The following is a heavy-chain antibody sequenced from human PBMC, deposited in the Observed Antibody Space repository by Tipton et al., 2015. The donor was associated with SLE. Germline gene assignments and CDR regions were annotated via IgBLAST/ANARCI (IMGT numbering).Heavy chain of an antibody. J-gene: IGHJ4*02. V-gene: IGHV3-23*01. CDR3: AKDLAADY. D-gene: IGHD6-13*01. Sequence: SLRLSCAASGFTVSSNYMSWVRQAPGKGLEWVSVISGSGGSTYYADSVKGRFTISRDNSKNTLYLQMSSLRAEDTAVYYCAKDLAADYWGQGPLVTVSS. CDR2: ISGSGGST. CDR1: GFTVSSNY.